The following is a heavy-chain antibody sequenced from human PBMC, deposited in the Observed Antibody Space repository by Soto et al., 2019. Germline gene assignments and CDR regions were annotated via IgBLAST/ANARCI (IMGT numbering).Heavy chain of an antibody. V-gene: IGHV1-46*01. D-gene: IGHD3-3*01. CDR2: INPSGGST. Sequence: SVKVSCKASGYTCTIYYMHCVLQSPLQWLDGMGIINPSGGSTSYAQKFQGRVTMTRDTSTSTVYMELSSLRSEDTAVYYCARGVGERRFLEWLSGYYYYYGMDVWGQGTTVTVSS. CDR1: GYTCTIYY. CDR3: ARGVGERRFLEWLSGYYYYYGMDV. J-gene: IGHJ6*02.